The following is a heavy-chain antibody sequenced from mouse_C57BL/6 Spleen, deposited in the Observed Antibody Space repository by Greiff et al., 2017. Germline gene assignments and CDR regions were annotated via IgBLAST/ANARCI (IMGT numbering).Heavy chain of an antibody. CDR3: ARGVEGFAY. CDR1: GYTFTSYW. D-gene: IGHD1-3*01. V-gene: IGHV1-69*01. Sequence: QVQLQQPGAELVMPGASVKLSCKASGYTFTSYWMHWVKQRPGQGLEWIGEIDPSDSYTNYNQKFKGKSTLTVDKSSSTAYMQLSSLTSEDSAVYYCARGVEGFAYWGQGTLVTVSA. J-gene: IGHJ3*01. CDR2: IDPSDSYT.